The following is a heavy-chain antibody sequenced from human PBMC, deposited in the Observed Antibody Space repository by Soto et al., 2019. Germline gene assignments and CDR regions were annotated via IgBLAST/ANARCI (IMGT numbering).Heavy chain of an antibody. Sequence: QVQLVQSGAEVKKPGASVKVSCKASGYTFTSYYMHWVRQAPGQGLEWMGIINPSGGSTSYAQKFKVRVTMTRDTSTSTVYMELSSLRSEDTAVYYCARVRGQQLVPSYYYGMDVWGQGTTVTVSS. CDR3: ARVRGQQLVPSYYYGMDV. V-gene: IGHV1-46*01. CDR2: INPSGGST. CDR1: GYTFTSYY. D-gene: IGHD6-13*01. J-gene: IGHJ6*02.